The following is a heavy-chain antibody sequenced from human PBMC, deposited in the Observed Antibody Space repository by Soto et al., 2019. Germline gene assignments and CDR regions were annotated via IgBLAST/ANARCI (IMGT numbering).Heavy chain of an antibody. J-gene: IGHJ3*02. D-gene: IGHD2-15*01. V-gene: IGHV2-5*01. CDR1: GFSLSTRGVG. CDR2: INWNDDE. Sequence: QITLKESGPKLVKPTQTLTLTCTFSGFSLSTRGVGVGWIRQPPGKALEWLALINWNDDERYSPSLKDRLTITTDTSKNHVVLTMTNVDPVDTATYYCAHRHDLGGFDIWGQGTMVTVSS. CDR3: AHRHDLGGFDI.